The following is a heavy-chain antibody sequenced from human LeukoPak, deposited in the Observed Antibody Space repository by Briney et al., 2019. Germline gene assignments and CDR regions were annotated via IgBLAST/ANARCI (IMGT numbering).Heavy chain of an antibody. CDR1: GYTFTSYD. J-gene: IGHJ5*02. D-gene: IGHD4-23*01. CDR3: ARDYGGNSGWFDP. CDR2: RNPNSGNT. V-gene: IGHV1-8*01. Sequence: ASVKVSCKASGYTFTSYDINWVRQATGQGLEWMGWRNPNSGNTGYAQKCQGRVSMTRTTSTSTAYMELSSLRSEDTAVYYCARDYGGNSGWFDPWGQGTLVTVSS.